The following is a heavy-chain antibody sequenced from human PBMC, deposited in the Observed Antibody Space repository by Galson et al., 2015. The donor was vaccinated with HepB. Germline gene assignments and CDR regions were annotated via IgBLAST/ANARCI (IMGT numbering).Heavy chain of an antibody. V-gene: IGHV3-66*02. D-gene: IGHD6-13*01. CDR3: AREPCSSSRSRGMDV. CDR1: GFTVSSNY. J-gene: IGHJ6*02. CDR2: IYSGGST. Sequence: SLRLSCAASGFTVSSNYMSWVRQAPGKGLEWVSVIYSGGSTYYADSVKGRFTISRDNSKNTLYLQMNSLRAEDTAVYYCAREPCSSSRSRGMDVWGQGTTVTVSS.